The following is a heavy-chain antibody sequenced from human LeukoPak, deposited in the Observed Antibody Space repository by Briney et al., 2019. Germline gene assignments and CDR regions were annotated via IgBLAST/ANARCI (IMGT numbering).Heavy chain of an antibody. J-gene: IGHJ5*02. CDR2: IDTYSGKT. CDR1: GYTYTTDG. Sequence: ASVKVSCKASGYTYTTDGISWVRQAPGQGLEWMGWIDTYSGKTNYAQKFQGRVTMTSDTSTSTAYMELRSLRSDFTAVYYCARDIGIAEADSFDPWGQGTLVTVSS. CDR3: ARDIGIAEADSFDP. V-gene: IGHV1-18*01. D-gene: IGHD6-13*01.